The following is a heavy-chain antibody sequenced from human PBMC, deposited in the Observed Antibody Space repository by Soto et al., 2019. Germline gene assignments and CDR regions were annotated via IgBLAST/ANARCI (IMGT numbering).Heavy chain of an antibody. CDR3: ARDYLRTTSSGFYYGIDV. Sequence: QVQLVQSGAEVKKPGSSVKISCKASGGTINNYVINWVRQAPGQGLEWMGGIFPVSGTSYYAQKFQDRVTLSADKSTTTAYMELSSLRSEDTAMYYCARDYLRTTSSGFYYGIDVWGQGTTVTVSS. J-gene: IGHJ6*02. V-gene: IGHV1-69*06. D-gene: IGHD6-6*01. CDR1: GGTINNYV. CDR2: IFPVSGTS.